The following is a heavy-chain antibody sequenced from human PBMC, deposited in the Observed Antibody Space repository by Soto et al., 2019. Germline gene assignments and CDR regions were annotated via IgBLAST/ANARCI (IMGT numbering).Heavy chain of an antibody. CDR2: IYWDDDK. CDR3: ARRWGSGNDFNWCFDL. J-gene: IGHJ2*01. CDR1: GFSLRSSAVG. D-gene: IGHD5-12*01. Sequence: QITLKESGPTLVKPTQTLTLTCTFSGFSLRSSAVGVGWISQPPGKALEWLALIYWDDDKRYSPSLKSRLTITTDTSKTQVVITMTNMDPVDKATYYGARRWGSGNDFNWCFDLWGRGTLVTVSS. V-gene: IGHV2-5*02.